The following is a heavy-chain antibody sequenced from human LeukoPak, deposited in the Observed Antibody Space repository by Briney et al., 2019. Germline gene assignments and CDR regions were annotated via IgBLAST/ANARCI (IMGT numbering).Heavy chain of an antibody. CDR3: ARVAPFYDSREY. Sequence: SETLSLTCTVSGGSISSGDYCWSWIRQPPGKGLEWIGYIYYSGSTYYNPSLKSRVTISVDTSKNQFSLKLSSVTAADTAVYYCARVAPFYDSREYWGQGTLVTVSS. J-gene: IGHJ4*02. V-gene: IGHV4-30-4*01. CDR1: GGSISSGDYC. CDR2: IYYSGST. D-gene: IGHD3-22*01.